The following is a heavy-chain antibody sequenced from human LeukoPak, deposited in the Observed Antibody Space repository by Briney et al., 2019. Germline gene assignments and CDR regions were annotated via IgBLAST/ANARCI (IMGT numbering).Heavy chain of an antibody. J-gene: IGHJ4*02. Sequence: PGGSLRLSCAASGFTFDDYGMSWVRQAPGKGLEWVSGINWNGGSTGYADSVKGRFTISRDNAKNSLYLQMNSLRAEDTALYYCAKGGWGSAPLDYWGQGTLVTVSS. CDR1: GFTFDDYG. D-gene: IGHD7-27*01. CDR2: INWNGGST. CDR3: AKGGWGSAPLDY. V-gene: IGHV3-20*04.